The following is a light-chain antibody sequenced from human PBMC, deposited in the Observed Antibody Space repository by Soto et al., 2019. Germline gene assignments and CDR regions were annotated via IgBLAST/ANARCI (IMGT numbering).Light chain of an antibody. CDR2: EIN. Sequence: QSALTQPPSASGSPGQSVTISCTGTSSDVGAYDYVSWYQQHPGKAPKLMIYEINKRPSGVPDRLSGSKAGNTASLTVSGVQAEDEADYDCSSFAGGNNFPYVFGTGTQLAVL. CDR3: SSFAGGNNFPYV. CDR1: SSDVGAYDY. V-gene: IGLV2-8*01. J-gene: IGLJ1*01.